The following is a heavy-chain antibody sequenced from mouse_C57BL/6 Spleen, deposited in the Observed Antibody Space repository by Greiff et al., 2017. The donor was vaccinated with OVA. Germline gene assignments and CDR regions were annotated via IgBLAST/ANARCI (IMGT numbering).Heavy chain of an antibody. D-gene: IGHD2-4*01. J-gene: IGHJ2*01. CDR1: GFTFSSYA. Sequence: EVQLVESGEGLVKPGGSLKLSCAASGFTFSSYAMSWVRQTPEKRLEWVAYISSGGDYIYYADTVKGRFTISRDNARNTLYLQMSSLKSEDTAMYYCTRVIYYDYDGDYFDYWGQGTTLTVSS. V-gene: IGHV5-9-1*02. CDR3: TRVIYYDYDGDYFDY. CDR2: ISSGGDYI.